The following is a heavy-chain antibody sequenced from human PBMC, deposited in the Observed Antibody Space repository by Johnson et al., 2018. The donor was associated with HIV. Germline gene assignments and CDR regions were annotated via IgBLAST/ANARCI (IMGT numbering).Heavy chain of an antibody. D-gene: IGHD4-23*01. V-gene: IGHV3-53*02. CDR1: GFTVSSHY. J-gene: IGHJ3*02. CDR2: VYCGGST. CDR3: ARERQEYGGNLNDAFDI. Sequence: VQLVETGGGLIQPGGSLRLSRAASGFTVSSHYMNWVRQAPGTGPEWVSIVYCGGSTYYADSAKGRFPNSRDNAKNSLYLQMISLRAEDTAVYYCARERQEYGGNLNDAFDIWGQGTMVTVSS.